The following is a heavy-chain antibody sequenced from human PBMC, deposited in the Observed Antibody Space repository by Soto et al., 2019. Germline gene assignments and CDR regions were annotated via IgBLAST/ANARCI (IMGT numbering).Heavy chain of an antibody. Sequence: HPGGSLRLSCAASGFTFSSYWMHWVRQAPGKGLEWVSRINSDGSSTSYADSVKGRFTISRDNSKNTLYLQMNSLRAEDTAVYYCARDLFPTMVRGVALKNYYYMDVWGKGTTVTVSS. J-gene: IGHJ6*03. CDR1: GFTFSSYW. D-gene: IGHD3-10*01. CDR2: INSDGSST. V-gene: IGHV3-74*01. CDR3: ARDLFPTMVRGVALKNYYYMDV.